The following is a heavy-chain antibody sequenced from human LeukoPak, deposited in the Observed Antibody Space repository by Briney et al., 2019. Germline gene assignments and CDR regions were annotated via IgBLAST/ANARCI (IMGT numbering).Heavy chain of an antibody. Sequence: PGRSLRLSCAASGFTFSSYAMRWVCQAPAKGLDWVAVISYDGSNKYYADYVKGRFTIARDNSKNTLNLQMNSLGAEDSAVYYCARSSQLLVFDYWGQGTLVTVSS. CDR3: ARSSQLLVFDY. D-gene: IGHD1-26*01. J-gene: IGHJ4*02. CDR1: GFTFSSYA. V-gene: IGHV3-30-3*01. CDR2: ISYDGSNK.